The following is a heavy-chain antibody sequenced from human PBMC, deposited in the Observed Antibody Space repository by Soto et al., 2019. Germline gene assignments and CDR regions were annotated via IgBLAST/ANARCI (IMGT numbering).Heavy chain of an antibody. Sequence: ASVKVSCKASGYTFTSYGISWVRQAPGQGLEWMGWISAYNGNTNYAQKLQGRVTMTTDTSTSTAYMELRSLRSDDTAVYYCARDQWLGGETGVGGMDVWGQGTTVTVSS. CDR2: ISAYNGNT. J-gene: IGHJ6*02. CDR1: GYTFTSYG. D-gene: IGHD6-19*01. V-gene: IGHV1-18*01. CDR3: ARDQWLGGETGVGGMDV.